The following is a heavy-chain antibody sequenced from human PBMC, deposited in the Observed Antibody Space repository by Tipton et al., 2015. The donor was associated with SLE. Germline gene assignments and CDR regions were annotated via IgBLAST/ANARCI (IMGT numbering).Heavy chain of an antibody. J-gene: IGHJ4*02. D-gene: IGHD3-10*01. CDR3: AKGGRNYEGSYFDS. CDR2: IDSRGTSI. CDR1: GFTFNNYD. V-gene: IGHV3-48*03. Sequence: SLRLSCAASGFTFNNYDMNWVRQPPGQGLEWVSSIDSRGTSIYYADSVRGRFTISRDNARNSLYLQMNSLRVEDTAEYFCAKGGRNYEGSYFDSWGQGTLVTVSS.